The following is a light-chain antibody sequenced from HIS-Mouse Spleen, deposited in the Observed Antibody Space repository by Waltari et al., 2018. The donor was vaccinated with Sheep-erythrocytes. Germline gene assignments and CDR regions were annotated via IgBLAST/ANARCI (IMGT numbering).Light chain of an antibody. Sequence: DIQMTQSPSTLSASEGDRVTITCRASQGISSWLAWYQQKPGKAPKLLIYKASSLESGVPSRFSGSGSGTEFTLTISSLQPDDFATYDCQQYNSYSRTFGQGTKVEIK. J-gene: IGKJ1*01. CDR3: QQYNSYSRT. CDR2: KAS. CDR1: QGISSW. V-gene: IGKV1-5*03.